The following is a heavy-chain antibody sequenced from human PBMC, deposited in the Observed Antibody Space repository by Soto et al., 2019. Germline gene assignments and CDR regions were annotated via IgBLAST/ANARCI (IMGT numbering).Heavy chain of an antibody. V-gene: IGHV4-39*01. D-gene: IGHD2-15*01. J-gene: IGHJ3*02. CDR1: CCPLSSSSYY. Sequence: SGTRSPTRPVSCCPLSSSSYYLGLVRRAPGKGLEWIGSIYYSGSTYYNPSLKSRVTISVDTSKNQFSLKLSSVTAADTAVYYCARLPPVVAATFYAFDIWGQGTMVTVSS. CDR3: ARLPPVVAATFYAFDI. CDR2: IYYSGST.